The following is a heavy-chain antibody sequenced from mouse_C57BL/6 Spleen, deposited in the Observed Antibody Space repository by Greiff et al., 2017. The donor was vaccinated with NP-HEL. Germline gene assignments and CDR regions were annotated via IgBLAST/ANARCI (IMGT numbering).Heavy chain of an antibody. CDR2: IYPGSGNT. Sequence: VQLQESGPELVKPGASVKISCKASGYTFTDYYINWVKQRPGQGLEWIGWIYPGSGNTKYNEKFKGKATLTVDTSSSTAYMQLSSLTSEDSAVYFCTRSLYDYDRDYAMDYWGQGTSVTVSS. D-gene: IGHD2-4*01. CDR3: TRSLYDYDRDYAMDY. CDR1: GYTFTDYY. J-gene: IGHJ4*01. V-gene: IGHV1-84*01.